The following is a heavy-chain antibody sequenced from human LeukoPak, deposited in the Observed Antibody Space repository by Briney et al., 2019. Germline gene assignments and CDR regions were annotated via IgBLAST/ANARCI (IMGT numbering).Heavy chain of an antibody. D-gene: IGHD2-2*01. CDR3: TTQGPYCSSTSCYSIDY. J-gene: IGHJ4*02. CDR1: GFTFSNAW. Sequence: GGSLRLSCAASGFTFSNAWMSWLRQAPGQGLEWVGRIKSKTDGGTTDYAATVKGRFTIPRDDSKNTLYLQMNSLKTEDTAVYYCTTQGPYCSSTSCYSIDYWGQGTLVTVSS. V-gene: IGHV3-15*01. CDR2: IKSKTDGGTT.